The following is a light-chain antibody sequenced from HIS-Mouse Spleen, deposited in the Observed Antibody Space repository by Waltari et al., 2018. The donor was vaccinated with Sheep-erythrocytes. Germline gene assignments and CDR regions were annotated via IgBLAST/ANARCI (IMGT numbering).Light chain of an antibody. Sequence: QSALTPPASVSGSPGQSITISCTGTSSDVGSYYLVSWYQHNPGKAPKLMIYEGSKRPSGVSNRFSGSKSGNTASLTISGLQAEDEADYYCCSYAGSSTPWVFGGGTKLTVL. V-gene: IGLV2-23*01. J-gene: IGLJ3*02. CDR2: EGS. CDR1: SSDVGSYYL. CDR3: CSYAGSSTPWV.